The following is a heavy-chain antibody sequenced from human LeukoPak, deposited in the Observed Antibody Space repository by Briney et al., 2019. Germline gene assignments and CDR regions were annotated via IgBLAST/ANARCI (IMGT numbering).Heavy chain of an antibody. CDR3: AKDRHHYIPATGTSDH. CDR2: ISGSGLST. J-gene: IGHJ4*02. V-gene: IGHV3-23*01. Sequence: PGGSLRLSCAASGFSFSTYAMRWVRQAPGKGLEWVSDISGSGLSTYYADSVKGRFTVSRDNSKNTLYLQMNSLRAEDTATYHCAKDRHHYIPATGTSDHWGQGTLVSVSP. CDR1: GFSFSTYA. D-gene: IGHD6-13*01.